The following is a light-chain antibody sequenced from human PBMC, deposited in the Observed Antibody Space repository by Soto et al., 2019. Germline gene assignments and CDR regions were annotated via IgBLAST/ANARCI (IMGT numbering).Light chain of an antibody. J-gene: IGKJ1*01. Sequence: EIVLTQSPGTLSSSPGERATLSCRASQSVSSSYLAWYQQKPGQAPRLLIYGASSRATGIPDRFSGSGSGTDFTLTISRLEPEEFAVYYCQQYGSSTGPFGQGTKVDIK. V-gene: IGKV3-20*01. CDR2: GAS. CDR3: QQYGSSTGP. CDR1: QSVSSSY.